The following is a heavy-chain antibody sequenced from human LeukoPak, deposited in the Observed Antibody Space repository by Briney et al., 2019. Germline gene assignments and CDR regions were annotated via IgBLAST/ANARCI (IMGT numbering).Heavy chain of an antibody. J-gene: IGHJ4*02. CDR2: IIPIFGAA. D-gene: IGHD1-26*01. CDR1: GGTFSSYA. CDR3: AREGDGIVGVHETD. V-gene: IGHV1-69*01. Sequence: GSSVKVSCKASGGTFSSYAISWVRQAPGQGLEWMGGIIPIFGAANYAQKFQGRVTITADESTSTAYMELSSLRSEDTAVYYCAREGDGIVGVHETDWGQGTLVTVSS.